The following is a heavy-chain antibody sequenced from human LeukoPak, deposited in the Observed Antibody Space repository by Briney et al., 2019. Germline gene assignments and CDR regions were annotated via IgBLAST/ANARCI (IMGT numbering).Heavy chain of an antibody. CDR3: ARRGIQLWSSYNWFDP. CDR2: INHSGGT. Sequence: PSETLSLTCAVYGGSFSDYYWSWIRQPPGKGLEWIGEINHSGGTNYNPSLKSRVTISVDTSKNQFSLKLSSVTAADTAVYYCARRGIQLWSSYNWFDPWGQGTLVTVSS. J-gene: IGHJ5*02. CDR1: GGSFSDYY. D-gene: IGHD5-18*01. V-gene: IGHV4-34*01.